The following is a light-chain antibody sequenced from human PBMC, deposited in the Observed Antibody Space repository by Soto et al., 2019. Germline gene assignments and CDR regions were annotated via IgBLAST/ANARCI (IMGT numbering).Light chain of an antibody. CDR3: ATWDDRLNGVV. Sequence: QSVLAQSPSASGTPGQRVTIACSGSSSHIGSYSLNWYQQHPGTAPKLLIYNNDQWPSGVPDRISGSKSRTSASLAISGLQSADEADDYCATWDDRLNGVVFGGGTKLTVL. V-gene: IGLV1-44*01. J-gene: IGLJ2*01. CDR1: SSHIGSYS. CDR2: NND.